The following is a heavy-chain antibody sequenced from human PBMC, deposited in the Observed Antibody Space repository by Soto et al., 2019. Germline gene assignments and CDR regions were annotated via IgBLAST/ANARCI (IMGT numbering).Heavy chain of an antibody. J-gene: IGHJ6*02. D-gene: IGHD5-18*01. CDR3: ARDLSSWIQLWLPTRSDYYYGMDV. V-gene: IGHV3-21*01. CDR1: GFTFSSYS. Sequence: VGSLRLSCAASGFTFSSYSMNWVRQAPGKGLEWVSSISSSSSYIYYADSVKGRFTISRDNAKNSLYLQMNGLRAEDTAVYYCARDLSSWIQLWLPTRSDYYYGMDVWGQGTTVTVSS. CDR2: ISSSSSYI.